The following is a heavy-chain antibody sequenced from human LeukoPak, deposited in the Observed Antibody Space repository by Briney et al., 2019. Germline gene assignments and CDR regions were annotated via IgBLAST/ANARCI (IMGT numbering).Heavy chain of an antibody. CDR1: GGSISSSNW. V-gene: IGHV4-4*02. J-gene: IGHJ5*02. Sequence: SGTLSLTCAVSGGSISSSNWWSWVRQPPGKGLEWIGTIYHSGSTYYNPSLKSRVTISVDTSKNQFSLKLSSVTAADTAVYYCARGQARLSWFDPWGQGTLVTVSS. CDR3: ARGQARLSWFDP. D-gene: IGHD6-19*01. CDR2: IYHSGST.